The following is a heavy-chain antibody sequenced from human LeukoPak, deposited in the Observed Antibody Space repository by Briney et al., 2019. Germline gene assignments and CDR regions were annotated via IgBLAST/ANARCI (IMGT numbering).Heavy chain of an antibody. V-gene: IGHV3-74*01. Sequence: GGSLRLSCAASGFTFSSYWMHWVRHAPGKGLVWVSRINSDGSSTSYADSVKGRFTISRDNAKNTLYLQMNSLRAEDTAVYYCARDQDFTVVTQNFDYWGQGTLVTVSS. J-gene: IGHJ4*02. D-gene: IGHD4-23*01. CDR3: ARDQDFTVVTQNFDY. CDR2: INSDGSST. CDR1: GFTFSSYW.